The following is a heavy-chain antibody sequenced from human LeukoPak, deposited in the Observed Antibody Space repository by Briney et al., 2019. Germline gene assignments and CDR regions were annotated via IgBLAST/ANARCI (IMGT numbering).Heavy chain of an antibody. D-gene: IGHD5-18*01. CDR2: INHSGST. J-gene: IGHJ4*02. Sequence: KPSETLSLTCAVYGDSLSGHYWSWVRQPPGKGLEWLGEINHSGSTNYNPSLKSRVTISVDTSNNQFSLKVNSVTAADTATYYCASHRGDTYGPYDYWGQGTLVTVSS. V-gene: IGHV4-34*01. CDR3: ASHRGDTYGPYDY. CDR1: GDSLSGHY.